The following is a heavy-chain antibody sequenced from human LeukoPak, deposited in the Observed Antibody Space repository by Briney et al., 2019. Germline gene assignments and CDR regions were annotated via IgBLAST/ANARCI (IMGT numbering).Heavy chain of an antibody. CDR2: IKQDGSEK. CDR1: GFTFSSYW. J-gene: IGHJ4*02. D-gene: IGHD1-26*01. CDR3: ASRTHRGSPYYFDY. V-gene: IGHV3-7*01. Sequence: PGGSLRLSCAASGFTFSSYWMSWVRQAPGKGLEWVANIKQDGSEKYYVDSVKGRFTISRDNAKNSLYLQMNSLRAEDTAVYYCASRTHRGSPYYFDYWGQGTLVTVSS.